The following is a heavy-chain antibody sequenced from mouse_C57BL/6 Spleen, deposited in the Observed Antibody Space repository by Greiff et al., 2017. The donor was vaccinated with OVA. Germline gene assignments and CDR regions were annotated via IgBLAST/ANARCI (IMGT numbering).Heavy chain of an antibody. CDR3: ARSYITTIENYFDY. D-gene: IGHD1-1*01. CDR2: INPGSGGT. J-gene: IGHJ2*01. Sequence: VQLQQSGAELVRPGPSVKVSCKASGYAFTNYLIEWVKQRPGQGLEWIGVINPGSGGTNYNEKFKGKATLTADKSSSTAYMQLNSLTSEDSVVYFCARSYITTIENYFDYWGQGTTLTVSS. V-gene: IGHV1-54*01. CDR1: GYAFTNYL.